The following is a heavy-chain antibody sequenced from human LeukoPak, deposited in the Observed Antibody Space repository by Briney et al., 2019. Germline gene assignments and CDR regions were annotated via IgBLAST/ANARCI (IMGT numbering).Heavy chain of an antibody. D-gene: IGHD6-13*01. CDR2: INHSGST. CDR3: ARVLLGYGSPRGYMVDY. Sequence: PSETLSLTCAVYGGSFSGYYWSWIRQPPGKGLEWIGEINHSGSTNYNPSLKSRVTISVDTSKNQFSLKLSSVTAADTAVYYCARVLLGYGSPRGYMVDYWGQGTLVTVSS. J-gene: IGHJ4*02. CDR1: GGSFSGYY. V-gene: IGHV4-34*01.